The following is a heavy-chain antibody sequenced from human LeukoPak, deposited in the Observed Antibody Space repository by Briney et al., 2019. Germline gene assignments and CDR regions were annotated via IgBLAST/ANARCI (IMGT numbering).Heavy chain of an antibody. D-gene: IGHD7-27*01. V-gene: IGHV5-51*01. CDR3: ARPGSIDY. Sequence: HGESLKICCKGSGYSFINYWIGWVRQMPGKGLEWMGIIYPADSDTRYSPSFQGQVTFSADKSISTAYLQWSSLKASDTAMYYCARPGSIDYWGQGTLVTVSS. J-gene: IGHJ4*02. CDR1: GYSFINYW. CDR2: IYPADSDT.